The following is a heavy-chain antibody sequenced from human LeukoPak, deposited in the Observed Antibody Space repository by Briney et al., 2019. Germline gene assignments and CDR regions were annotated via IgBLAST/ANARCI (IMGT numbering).Heavy chain of an antibody. CDR2: VHIGGTT. CDR1: GGSMSAYY. CDR3: ARDSAPNYFDS. J-gene: IGHJ4*02. Sequence: PSETLSLTCTVSGGSMSAYYWSWIRQPAGKGPEWIGRVHIGGTTNCNPSLKSRVTMSLDTSKNQFSLNLSSVTAADTAVYYCARDSAPNYFDSWGQGTLVTVS. V-gene: IGHV4-4*07.